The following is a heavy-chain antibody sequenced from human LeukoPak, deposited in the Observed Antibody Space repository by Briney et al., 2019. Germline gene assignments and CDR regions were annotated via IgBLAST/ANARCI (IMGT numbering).Heavy chain of an antibody. CDR3: ARSAVDGYSSSWYFVY. CDR1: GFTFSGFW. V-gene: IGHV3-7*03. J-gene: IGHJ4*02. Sequence: GGSLGLSCAVSGFTFSGFWMSWSRQAPGKGLEWVASINSDGSEGYYADVVKGRFTISRDNAKNSLYLQINSLRAEDTAVYYCARSAVDGYSSSWYFVYWGQGTLVTVSS. D-gene: IGHD6-13*01. CDR2: INSDGSEG.